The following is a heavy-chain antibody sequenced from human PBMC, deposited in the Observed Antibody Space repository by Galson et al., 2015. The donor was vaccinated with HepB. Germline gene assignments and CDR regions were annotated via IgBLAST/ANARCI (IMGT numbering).Heavy chain of an antibody. CDR3: ARSLYGSGSYLPYFDY. CDR2: ISAYNGNT. V-gene: IGHV1-18*04. Sequence: SVKVSCKASGYTFTSYGISWVRQAPGQGLEWMGWISAYNGNTNYAQKFQGRVTITRDTSASTAYMELSSLRSEDTAVYYCARSLYGSGSYLPYFDYWGQGTLVTVSS. J-gene: IGHJ4*02. D-gene: IGHD3-10*01. CDR1: GYTFTSYG.